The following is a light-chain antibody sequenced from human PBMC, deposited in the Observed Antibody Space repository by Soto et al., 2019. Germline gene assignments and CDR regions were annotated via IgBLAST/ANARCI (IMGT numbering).Light chain of an antibody. CDR3: QQSGSSPWT. CDR1: QSVYSSY. CDR2: GAS. J-gene: IGKJ1*01. V-gene: IGKV3-20*01. Sequence: ENVLTQYPGTLSLYTGERATLSCRASQSVYSSYLAWYQHKPGQAPRLLIYGASIRATGIPDRFSGSGSGTDFMLTISRLEPEEFAVYYCQQSGSSPWTFGQGTKLEIK.